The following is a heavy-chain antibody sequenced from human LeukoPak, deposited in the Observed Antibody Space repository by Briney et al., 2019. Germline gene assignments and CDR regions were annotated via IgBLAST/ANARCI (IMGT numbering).Heavy chain of an antibody. D-gene: IGHD2-21*01. J-gene: IGHJ3*02. CDR3: ARGVVVLHWRDAFDI. Sequence: PGRSLRLSCAASGFTFSSYGMHWVRQAPGKGLEWVAVIWYDGSDKYYADSVKGRFTISRDNSKNTLYLQMNSLRAEDTAVYYCARGVVVLHWRDAFDIWGQGTMVTVSS. CDR1: GFTFSSYG. CDR2: IWYDGSDK. V-gene: IGHV3-33*01.